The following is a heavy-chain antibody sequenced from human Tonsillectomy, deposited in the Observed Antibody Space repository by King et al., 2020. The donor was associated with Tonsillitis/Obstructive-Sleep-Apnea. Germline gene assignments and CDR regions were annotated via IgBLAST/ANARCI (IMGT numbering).Heavy chain of an antibody. CDR3: VRDDKDGRHLDY. J-gene: IGHJ4*02. V-gene: IGHV1-46*01. CDR2: INPSDNIT. D-gene: IGHD2-15*01. Sequence: EQLVQSGAEVKKPGASVKVSCKASGYTFTANYIHWVRQAPGQGLEWLGIINPSDNITTYAQRFQGRVTMTSETSTSTVNLELSSLRSEDTAVYYCVRDDKDGRHLDYWGQGSLVTVSS. CDR1: GYTFTANY.